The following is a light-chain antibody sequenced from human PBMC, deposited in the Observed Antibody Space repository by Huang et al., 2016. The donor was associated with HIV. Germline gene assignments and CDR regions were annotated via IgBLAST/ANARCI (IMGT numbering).Light chain of an antibody. J-gene: IGKJ5*01. CDR2: DAA. V-gene: IGKV3-11*01. Sequence: EIVLTQSPATLSLSPGDRATLSCRASQSVSSHLAWYQQKPGQAPRLLIYDAANRATGIPARFSGSGSGTDFTLTISGLEPEDFAVYYCQQSSSWPPVTFGQGTRLEIK. CDR1: QSVSSH. CDR3: QQSSSWPPVT.